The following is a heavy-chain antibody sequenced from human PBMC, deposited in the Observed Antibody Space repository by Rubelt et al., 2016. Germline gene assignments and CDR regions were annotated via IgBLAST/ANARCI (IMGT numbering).Heavy chain of an antibody. D-gene: IGHD3-3*01. V-gene: IGHV4-39*07. J-gene: IGHJ4*02. CDR3: ARVIANFGVITHAFDS. CDR2: INYSGST. Sequence: QLQLQESGPGLVKPSETLSLTCSVSGGSIRSSFYYWGWIRQPPGKGLEWIGSINYSGSTYYNPSLKNRVTISVDTSKNQFSRKRTAVTAADTAVYYCARVIANFGVITHAFDSWGQGTLVAVSS. CDR1: GGSIRSSFYY.